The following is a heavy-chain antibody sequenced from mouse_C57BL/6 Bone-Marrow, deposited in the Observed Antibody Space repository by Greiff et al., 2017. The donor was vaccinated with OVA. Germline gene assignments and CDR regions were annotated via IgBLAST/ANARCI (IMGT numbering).Heavy chain of an antibody. J-gene: IGHJ2*01. CDR3: ARSVYYYGSSPFDY. Sequence: VQLQQSGPELVKPGASVKISCKASGYSFSSSWMNWVKQRPGKGLEWIGRIYPGDGDTNYNGKFTGKATLNADKSSSTAYMHRSSLTSEDAAVYYCARSVYYYGSSPFDYWGQGTTRTVAS. D-gene: IGHD1-1*01. CDR2: IYPGDGDT. V-gene: IGHV1-82*01. CDR1: GYSFSSSW.